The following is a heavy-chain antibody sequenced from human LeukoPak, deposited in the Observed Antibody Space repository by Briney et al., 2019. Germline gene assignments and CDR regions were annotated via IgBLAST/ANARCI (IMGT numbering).Heavy chain of an antibody. CDR1: GFTFSLNA. V-gene: IGHV3-23*01. J-gene: IGHJ4*02. Sequence: PGGSLRLSCAASGFTFSLNAMNWVRQAPGKGLEWVSAISGSGGSTYYADSVKGRFTISRDNSKNTLYLQMNSLRAEDTAVYYCAKERIAARPFDYWGQGTLVTVSS. CDR2: ISGSGGST. D-gene: IGHD6-6*01. CDR3: AKERIAARPFDY.